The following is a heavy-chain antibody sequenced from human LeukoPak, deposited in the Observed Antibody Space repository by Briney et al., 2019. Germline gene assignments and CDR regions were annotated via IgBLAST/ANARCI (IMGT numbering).Heavy chain of an antibody. V-gene: IGHV1-46*01. J-gene: IGHJ4*02. CDR1: GYTFTSYY. CDR3: ARVGSSGAYDY. CDR2: INPSGGST. Sequence: ASVKVSCKASGYTFTSYYMHWVRQAPGQGLEWMGIINPSGGSTSYAQKFQGRVTMTRDTSTSTVYMELSSLRSEDTAVCYCARVGSSGAYDYWGQGTLVTVSS. D-gene: IGHD3-22*01.